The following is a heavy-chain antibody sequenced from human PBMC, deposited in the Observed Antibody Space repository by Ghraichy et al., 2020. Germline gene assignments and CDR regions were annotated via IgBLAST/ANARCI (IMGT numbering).Heavy chain of an antibody. Sequence: LSLTCAASGFTVSSNYMSWVRQAPGKGLEWVSVIYSGGSTYYADSVKGRFTISRDNSKNTLYLQMNSLRAEDTAVYYCARMYSSSWPTPSGWFDPWGQGTLVTVSS. V-gene: IGHV3-53*01. CDR2: IYSGGST. CDR1: GFTVSSNY. D-gene: IGHD6-13*01. J-gene: IGHJ5*02. CDR3: ARMYSSSWPTPSGWFDP.